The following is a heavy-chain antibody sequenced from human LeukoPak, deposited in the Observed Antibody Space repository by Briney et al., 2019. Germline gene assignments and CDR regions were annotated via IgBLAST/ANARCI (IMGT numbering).Heavy chain of an antibody. Sequence: GGSLRLSCAASGFTFSNAWMSWVRQAPGKGLEWVGRIKSKTDGGTTDYAAPVKVRFTISKADSKNTLYMQMNSLKTEDTAVYYCTTDSGHCSSTSCYADYWGQGTLVTVSS. D-gene: IGHD2-2*01. CDR3: TTDSGHCSSTSCYADY. CDR1: GFTFSNAW. V-gene: IGHV3-15*01. CDR2: IKSKTDGGTT. J-gene: IGHJ4*02.